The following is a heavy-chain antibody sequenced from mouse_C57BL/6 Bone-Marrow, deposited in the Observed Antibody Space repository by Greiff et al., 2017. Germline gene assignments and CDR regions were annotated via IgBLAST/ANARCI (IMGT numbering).Heavy chain of an antibody. CDR1: GFTFSDYG. V-gene: IGHV5-17*01. J-gene: IGHJ1*03. CDR2: ISSGSSTI. Sequence: EVKLMESGGGLVKPGGSLKLSCAASGFTFSDYGMHWVRQAPEKGLEWVAYISSGSSTIYYADKVKGRFTISRDNAKNTLCLQMTSLRSEDTAMYYCARIYYYGSSSLRYFDVWGTGTTVTVSS. CDR3: ARIYYYGSSSLRYFDV. D-gene: IGHD1-1*01.